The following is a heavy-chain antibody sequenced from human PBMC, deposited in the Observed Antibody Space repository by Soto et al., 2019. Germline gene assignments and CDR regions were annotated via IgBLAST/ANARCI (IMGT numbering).Heavy chain of an antibody. CDR1: GFTFSSYD. V-gene: IGHV3-13*01. D-gene: IGHD5-12*01. CDR3: ARYDLDYSGYDY. CDR2: IGTAGDT. J-gene: IGHJ4*02. Sequence: PGGSLRLSCAASGFTFSSYDMHWVRQATGKGLEWVSAIGTAGDTYYPGSVKGRFTISRENAKNSLYLQMNSLRAGDTAVYYCARYDLDYSGYDYWGQGTLVTVSS.